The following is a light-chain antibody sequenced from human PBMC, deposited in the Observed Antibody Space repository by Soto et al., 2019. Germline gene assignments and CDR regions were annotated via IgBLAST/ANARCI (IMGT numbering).Light chain of an antibody. CDR2: GAS. J-gene: IGKJ1*01. CDR1: QSVNTN. V-gene: IGKV3-15*01. Sequence: EIVMTQTPFTLSVSPEERATFSCRASQSVNTNLAWYQLKPGQAPRLLIYGASIRATGVPARFSGSGSGTDYTLTISSLQSEDFGVYFCQQYDQWWTFGQGAKVDI. CDR3: QQYDQWWT.